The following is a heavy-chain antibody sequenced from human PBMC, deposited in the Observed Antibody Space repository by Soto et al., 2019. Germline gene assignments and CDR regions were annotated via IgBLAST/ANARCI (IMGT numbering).Heavy chain of an antibody. D-gene: IGHD4-17*01. CDR2: ISSDGTKK. Sequence: QVQLVESGGGVVQPGRSLRLSCAASSFTFTSYDLHWVRQAPGKGLEWVAFISSDGTKKYYADSVKGRFTISRDNSKNTLYLQMNSLRPEDTAVYHWAKDPYGVSFFWGQGTLLTVSS. CDR3: AKDPYGVSFF. V-gene: IGHV3-30*18. CDR1: SFTFTSYD. J-gene: IGHJ4*02.